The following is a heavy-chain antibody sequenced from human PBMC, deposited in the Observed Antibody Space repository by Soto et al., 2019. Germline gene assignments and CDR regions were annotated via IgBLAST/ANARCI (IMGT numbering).Heavy chain of an antibody. V-gene: IGHV4-31*03. CDR1: GGSIDTGGFY. Sequence: SETLSLTCSVSGGSIDTGGFYWSWARQLPGKGLQWIGYIYYTGAAYYNPALKSRVVISLDTSANQFSLSLTSLTAADTAVYYCASGTFNDISFDSWGQGRLVTVSS. CDR2: IYYTGAA. J-gene: IGHJ4*02. CDR3: ASGTFNDISFDS. D-gene: IGHD2-21*01.